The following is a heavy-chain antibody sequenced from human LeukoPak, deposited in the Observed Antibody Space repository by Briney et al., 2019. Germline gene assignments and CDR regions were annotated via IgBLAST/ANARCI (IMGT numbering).Heavy chain of an antibody. V-gene: IGHV2-5*02. J-gene: IGHJ4*02. CDR1: GFSLSTDGIA. Sequence: SGPTLVKPTQTLTLTCSFSGFSLSTDGIAVGWIRQPPGKALEWLAIIYWDDDKRYSPSLKSRLTIIKDTSKNQVVLIMTNVDPVDTATYYCAHSYRYYYETIGYYYFDYWGQGALVTVSS. D-gene: IGHD3-22*01. CDR2: IYWDDDK. CDR3: AHSYRYYYETIGYYYFDY.